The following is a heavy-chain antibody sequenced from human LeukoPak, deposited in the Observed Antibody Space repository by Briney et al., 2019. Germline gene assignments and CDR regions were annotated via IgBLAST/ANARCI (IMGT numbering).Heavy chain of an antibody. D-gene: IGHD6-6*01. CDR2: IKRDGSEK. CDR1: GFTFSNYW. CDR3: ARESFAARWD. J-gene: IGHJ4*02. Sequence: QAGGSLRLSCAASGFTFSNYWMTWFRQAPGKGLEWVANIKRDGSEKHYVDPVKGRFTISRDNAKNTLYLEMSSLRAEDTARYYCARESFAARWDWGQGTLVAVSS. V-gene: IGHV3-7*01.